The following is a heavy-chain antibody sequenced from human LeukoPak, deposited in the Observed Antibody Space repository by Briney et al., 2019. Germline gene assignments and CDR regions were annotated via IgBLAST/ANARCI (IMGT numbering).Heavy chain of an antibody. CDR3: ARDDSAGYDPRFDY. Sequence: GGSLRLSCAASGFTFSSYEMNWVRQAPGKGLEWVSYISSSGSTIYYADSVKGRFTISRDNAKNSLYLQMNSLRAEDTAVYYCARDDSAGYDPRFDYWGQGTLVTVSS. J-gene: IGHJ4*02. CDR2: ISSSGSTI. D-gene: IGHD5-12*01. CDR1: GFTFSSYE. V-gene: IGHV3-48*03.